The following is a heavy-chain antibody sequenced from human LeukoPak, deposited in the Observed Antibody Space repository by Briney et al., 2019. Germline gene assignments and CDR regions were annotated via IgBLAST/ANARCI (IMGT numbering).Heavy chain of an antibody. CDR1: GFTFSSYR. V-gene: IGHV3-7*01. Sequence: GGSLRLSCAASGFTFSSYRMGWGRQAPGKGPEFVANIKQDGSGKYYVDSVKGRFTISRDNAKNSLFLQMNSLRAEDTAVYYCARIGLRGPVFDYWGQGTLVTVSS. D-gene: IGHD4-17*01. CDR2: IKQDGSGK. J-gene: IGHJ4*02. CDR3: ARIGLRGPVFDY.